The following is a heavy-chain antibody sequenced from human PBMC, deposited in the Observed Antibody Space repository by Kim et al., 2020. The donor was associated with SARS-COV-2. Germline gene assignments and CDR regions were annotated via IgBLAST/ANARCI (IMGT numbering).Heavy chain of an antibody. CDR2: IIPIFGTA. V-gene: IGHV1-69*13. J-gene: IGHJ6*03. CDR3: ARGALGTVTTFPYYYYYMDV. CDR1: GGTFSSYA. D-gene: IGHD4-17*01. Sequence: SVKVSCKASGGTFSSYAISWVRQAPGQGLEWMGGIIPIFGTANYAQKFQGRVTITADESTSTAYMELSSLRSEDTAVYYCARGALGTVTTFPYYYYYMDVWGKGTTVTVSS.